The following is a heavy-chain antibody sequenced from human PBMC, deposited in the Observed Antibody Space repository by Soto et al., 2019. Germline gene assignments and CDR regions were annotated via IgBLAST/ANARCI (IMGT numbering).Heavy chain of an antibody. Sequence: LRLSCAASGFTVSSNYMSWVRQAPGKGLEWVSVIYSGGSTYYADSVKGRFTISRDNSKNTLYLQMNSLRAEDTAVYYCARVITMVHYYYGMDVWGQGTTVTVSS. CDR2: IYSGGST. J-gene: IGHJ6*02. D-gene: IGHD3-10*01. CDR3: ARVITMVHYYYGMDV. CDR1: GFTVSSNY. V-gene: IGHV3-53*01.